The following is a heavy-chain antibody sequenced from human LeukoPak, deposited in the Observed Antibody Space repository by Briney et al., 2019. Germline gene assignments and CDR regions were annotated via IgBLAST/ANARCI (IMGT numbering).Heavy chain of an antibody. Sequence: GGSLRLSCAASGFTFSSYWMSWVRQAPGKGLEWVGNIKPDGSEKYYVDSVKGRFTISRDNAKSSLYLQMDSLRVEDTAVYYCVPEYYDYGDGGYWGQGTLVTVSS. V-gene: IGHV3-7*01. CDR1: GFTFSSYW. CDR3: VPEYYDYGDGGY. J-gene: IGHJ4*02. CDR2: IKPDGSEK. D-gene: IGHD4-17*01.